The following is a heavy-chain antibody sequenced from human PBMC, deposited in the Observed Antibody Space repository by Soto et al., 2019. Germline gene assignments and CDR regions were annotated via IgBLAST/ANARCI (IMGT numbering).Heavy chain of an antibody. Sequence: GGSLRLSCVASGFSFSSHAMSWVRQAPGKGLEWVAAVRSSDGTTYYADSVKGRFTISRDNSKKTVYLQMNSLGVEDTAVFYCAKSLYYDSSWYPDAFDIWGPGTMVTVSS. CDR1: GFSFSSHA. D-gene: IGHD3-22*01. CDR2: VRSSDGTT. CDR3: AKSLYYDSSWYPDAFDI. V-gene: IGHV3-23*01. J-gene: IGHJ3*02.